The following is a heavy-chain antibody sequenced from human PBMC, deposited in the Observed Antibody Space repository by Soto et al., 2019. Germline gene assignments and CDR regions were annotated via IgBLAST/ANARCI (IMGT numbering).Heavy chain of an antibody. J-gene: IGHJ3*02. CDR1: GFTFSNAW. CDR2: IKSKTDGGTT. Sequence: GGSLSLSCAASGFTFSNAWMNWVRQAPGKGLEWVGRIKSKTDGGTTDYAAPVKGRFTISRDDSKNTLYLQMNSLKTEDTAVYYCTTDDYYDSSGYYFVDAFDIWGQGTMVTVSS. D-gene: IGHD3-22*01. V-gene: IGHV3-15*07. CDR3: TTDDYYDSSGYYFVDAFDI.